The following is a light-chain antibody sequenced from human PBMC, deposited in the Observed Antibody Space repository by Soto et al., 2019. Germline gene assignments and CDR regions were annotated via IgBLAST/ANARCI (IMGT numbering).Light chain of an antibody. CDR2: GAS. CDR1: QSVSSSY. V-gene: IGKV3-20*01. Sequence: EIVLTQSPGTLSLSPGERATLSCRASQSVSSSYVAWYQQKPGQAPRLLIYGASSRATGIPDRFSGSGSGTDFTLTISRLEPEDFAVYYCQQYGSSPWTFGQGTKVENK. J-gene: IGKJ1*01. CDR3: QQYGSSPWT.